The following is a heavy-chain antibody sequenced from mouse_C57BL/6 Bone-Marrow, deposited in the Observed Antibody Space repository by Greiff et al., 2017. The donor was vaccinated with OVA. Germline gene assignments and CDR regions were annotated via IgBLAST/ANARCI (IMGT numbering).Heavy chain of an antibody. V-gene: IGHV6-3*01. CDR2: IRLKSDNYAT. CDR1: GFTFSNYW. CDR3: TVGYFDV. J-gene: IGHJ1*03. Sequence: EVQRVESGGGLVQPGGSMKLSCVASGFTFSNYWMNWVRQSPEKGLEWVAQIRLKSDNYATHYAESVKGRFTISRDDSNSSVYLQMNNLRAEDTVIYYCTVGYFDVWGTGTTVTVSS.